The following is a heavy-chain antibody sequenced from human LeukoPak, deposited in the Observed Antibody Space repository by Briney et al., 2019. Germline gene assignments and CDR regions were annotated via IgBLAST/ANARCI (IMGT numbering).Heavy chain of an antibody. CDR2: ISNNGGYT. Sequence: GGSLRLSCAASGFTFSSSAMSWVRQAPGKGLEWVSAISNNGGYTYYADSVQGRFTISRDNSKSTLCLQMNSLRAEDTAVYYCARDKSSGYYYFDYWGQGTLVTVSS. V-gene: IGHV3-23*01. CDR3: ARDKSSGYYYFDY. J-gene: IGHJ4*02. D-gene: IGHD3-22*01. CDR1: GFTFSSSA.